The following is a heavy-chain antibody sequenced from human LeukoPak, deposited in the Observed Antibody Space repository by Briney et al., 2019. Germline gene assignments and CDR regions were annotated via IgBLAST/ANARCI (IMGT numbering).Heavy chain of an antibody. CDR1: GFTFSSYE. CDR3: ARQKYLRGPDVEYFDY. CDR2: ISSGSSYI. J-gene: IGHJ4*02. Sequence: GGSLRLSCAASGFTFSSYEMNWVRQAPGKALEGVPIISSGSSYIHYADSVKGRFTISRDNAKNSLYLQMNSLRAEDTAVYYCARQKYLRGPDVEYFDYWGQGTLVTVSS. D-gene: IGHD5/OR15-5a*01. V-gene: IGHV3-21*01.